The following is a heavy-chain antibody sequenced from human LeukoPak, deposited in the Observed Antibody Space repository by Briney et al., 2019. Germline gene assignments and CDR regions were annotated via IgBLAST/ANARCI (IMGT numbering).Heavy chain of an antibody. V-gene: IGHV4-4*07. CDR2: IYTSGST. CDR1: GGSISTYY. J-gene: IGHJ5*02. CDR3: ARGIYWFDP. Sequence: SETLSLTCTVSGGSISTYYWSWIRQPAGKGLEWVGRIYTSGSTNYNPSLKSRVTMSIDTSKNQFSLKVTSVTAADTAVYYCARGIYWFDPWGQGTLVTVSS.